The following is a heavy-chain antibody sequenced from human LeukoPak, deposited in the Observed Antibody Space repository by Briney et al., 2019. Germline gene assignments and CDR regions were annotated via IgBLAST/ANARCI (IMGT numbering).Heavy chain of an antibody. CDR2: IKQEGSEK. CDR1: GFTFSSCW. D-gene: IGHD6-19*01. CDR3: ARDLVAGTG. J-gene: IGHJ4*02. V-gene: IGHV3-7*01. Sequence: GGSLRLSCAASGFTFSSCWMSWVRQAPGKGLEWVANIKQEGSEKYYVDSVKGRFTISRDNAKNSLYLQMNSLRAEDTAVYYCARDLVAGTGWGQGTLVTVSS.